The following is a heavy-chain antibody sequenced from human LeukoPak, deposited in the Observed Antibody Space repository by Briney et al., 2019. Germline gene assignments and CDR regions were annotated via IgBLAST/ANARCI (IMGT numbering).Heavy chain of an antibody. Sequence: SETLSLTCAVCGGSFSGYYWSWIRQPPGKGLEWIGEINHSGSTNYNPSLKSRVTIPVDTSKNQFSLKLSSVTAADTAVYYCARTRMQYYYGMDVWGQGTTVTVSS. CDR2: INHSGST. V-gene: IGHV4-34*01. CDR3: ARTRMQYYYGMDV. CDR1: GGSFSGYY. D-gene: IGHD3-22*01. J-gene: IGHJ6*02.